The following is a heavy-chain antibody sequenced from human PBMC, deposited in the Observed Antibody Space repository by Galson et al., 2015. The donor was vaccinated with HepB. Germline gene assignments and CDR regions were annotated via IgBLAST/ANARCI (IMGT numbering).Heavy chain of an antibody. CDR3: AAPQESSACYYYGMDV. J-gene: IGHJ6*02. Sequence: SVKVSCKASGFTFTSSAVQWVRQARGQRLEWVGWIVVGSGNTNYAQKFQERVTITRDMSTSTAYMELSSLRSEDTAVYYCAAPQESSACYYYGMDVWGQGTTVTVSS. V-gene: IGHV1-58*01. D-gene: IGHD6-6*01. CDR2: IVVGSGNT. CDR1: GFTFTSSA.